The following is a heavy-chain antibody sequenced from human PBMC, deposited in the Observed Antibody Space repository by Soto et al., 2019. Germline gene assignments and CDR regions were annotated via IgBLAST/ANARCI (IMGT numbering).Heavy chain of an antibody. Sequence: SETLSLTCTVSGGSISSTSYYWGWIRHPPGKGLEWIGSIYYSGSTYYNPSLRSRVTISVDTSKNQFSLKLSSVTAADTAVYYCARRSTVTSSGYFDYWGQGTLVTVSS. V-gene: IGHV4-39*01. CDR1: GGSISSTSYY. D-gene: IGHD4-4*01. CDR2: IYYSGST. CDR3: ARRSTVTSSGYFDY. J-gene: IGHJ4*02.